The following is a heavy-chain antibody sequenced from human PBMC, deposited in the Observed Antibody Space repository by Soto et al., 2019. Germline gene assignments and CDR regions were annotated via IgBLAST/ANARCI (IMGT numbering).Heavy chain of an antibody. CDR2: ISPSGGST. J-gene: IGHJ4*02. D-gene: IGHD3-22*01. V-gene: IGHV1-46*01. CDR1: GYTFTSCY. Sequence: QVQLVQSGAEVKKPGASVKVSCKASGYTFTSCYMHWVRQAPGQGLERMGIISPSGGSTSYAQKFRGRVTMTRDTSTSTVYMELSSLRSEDTAVYYCARLGYYYDSSGYYPDSDYWGQGTLVTVSS. CDR3: ARLGYYYDSSGYYPDSDY.